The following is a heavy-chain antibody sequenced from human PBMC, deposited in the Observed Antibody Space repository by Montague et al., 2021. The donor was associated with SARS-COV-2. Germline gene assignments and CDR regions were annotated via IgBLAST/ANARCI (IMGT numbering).Heavy chain of an antibody. CDR2: INHSANT. CDR1: GGSLSGYY. Sequence: SETLSLTCAVYGGSLSGYYWSWIRQPPEKGLEWIGEINHSANTKYNPSLKSPVTISIDTSKNQFSQKLTSVTAADTATYYCASGIYPSGRYYNRYYYCLNIWGPGTTVIVSS. V-gene: IGHV4-34*01. J-gene: IGHJ6*02. D-gene: IGHD3-10*01. CDR3: ASGIYPSGRYYNRYYYCLNI.